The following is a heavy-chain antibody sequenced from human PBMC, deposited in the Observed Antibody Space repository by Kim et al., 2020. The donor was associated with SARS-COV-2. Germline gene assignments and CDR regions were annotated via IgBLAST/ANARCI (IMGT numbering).Heavy chain of an antibody. CDR2: IYYSGST. D-gene: IGHD6-13*01. CDR3: ARSPYSSRYHYFDY. Sequence: SETLSLTCTVSGGSISSGDYYWSWIRQPPGKGLEWIGYIYYSGSTYYNPSLKSRVTISVDTSKNQFSLKLSSVTAADTAVYYCARSPYSSRYHYFDYWGQGTLVTVSS. CDR1: GGSISSGDYY. V-gene: IGHV4-30-4*01. J-gene: IGHJ4*02.